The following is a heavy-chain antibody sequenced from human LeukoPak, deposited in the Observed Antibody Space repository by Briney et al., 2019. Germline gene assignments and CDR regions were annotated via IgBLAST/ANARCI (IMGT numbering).Heavy chain of an antibody. Sequence: SETLSLTCTVSSGSISSGDYYWSWIRQPPGKGLEWIGYISYSGSTYYNPSLKSRVTISVDTPKNQFSLKLSSVTAADTAVYYCARRVVPAAIQGPDYWGQGTLVTVSS. CDR2: ISYSGST. J-gene: IGHJ4*02. D-gene: IGHD2-2*02. V-gene: IGHV4-30-4*08. CDR1: SGSISSGDYY. CDR3: ARRVVPAAIQGPDY.